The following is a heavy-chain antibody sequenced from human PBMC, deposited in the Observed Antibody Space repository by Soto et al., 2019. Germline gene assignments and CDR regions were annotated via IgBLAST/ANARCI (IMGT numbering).Heavy chain of an antibody. Sequence: SSTLSLTCTVSGGSVSTTSYYWSWIRQPPVKGLEWLGYISYSGSTDYNPSLRSRVTISVDTSKNHFSLTLSSVTAADTAVYYCARDVFRRATFFGMDVWGQGTTVTVSS. CDR1: GGSVSTTSYY. CDR2: ISYSGST. CDR3: ARDVFRRATFFGMDV. D-gene: IGHD3-10*01. V-gene: IGHV4-61*03. J-gene: IGHJ6*02.